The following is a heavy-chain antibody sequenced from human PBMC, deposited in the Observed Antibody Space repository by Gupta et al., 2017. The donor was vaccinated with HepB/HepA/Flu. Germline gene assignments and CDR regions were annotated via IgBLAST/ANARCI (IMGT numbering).Heavy chain of an antibody. J-gene: IGHJ4*02. Sequence: EVQLVESGGGLVHPGRSLRFSCAASGFTFVDYAMHWVGQAPGKGLVWFSGISWNSGSIGYADSVKGRFTISRDNAKNALYLQSNSLRAEDTALYYCAKDIGGGIAVAGFDYWGQGTLVTVSS. V-gene: IGHV3-9*01. CDR2: ISWNSGSI. CDR3: AKDIGGGIAVAGFDY. CDR1: GFTFVDYA. D-gene: IGHD6-19*01.